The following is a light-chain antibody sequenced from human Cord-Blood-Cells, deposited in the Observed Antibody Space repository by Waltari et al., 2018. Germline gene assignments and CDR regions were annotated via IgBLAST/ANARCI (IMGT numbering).Light chain of an antibody. CDR2: GAS. V-gene: IGKV3-15*01. CDR3: QQYNNWPRT. Sequence: EIVMTQSPATLSVSPGERATLSCRASQSVSSNLAWYQQKPGQAPRLLIYGASPRATGIPARVSGRGSGTEFTLTIGSLQSEDFAVYYCQQYNNWPRTFGQGTKVEIK. J-gene: IGKJ1*01. CDR1: QSVSSN.